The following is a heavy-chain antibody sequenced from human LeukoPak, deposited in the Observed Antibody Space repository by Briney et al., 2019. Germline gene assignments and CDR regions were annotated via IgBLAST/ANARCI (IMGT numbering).Heavy chain of an antibody. J-gene: IGHJ4*02. D-gene: IGHD2-2*01. Sequence: SVKVSCKTSDDTFSTSAISWVRQAPGQGLEWMGRIIPMLGTASNAEKFYGRVTITADKYMSKTYLELNSLRSDDTAVYYCARTGRDTSISNPFDLWGQGTWVTVSS. CDR1: DDTFSTSA. CDR2: IIPMLGTA. V-gene: IGHV1-69*06. CDR3: ARTGRDTSISNPFDL.